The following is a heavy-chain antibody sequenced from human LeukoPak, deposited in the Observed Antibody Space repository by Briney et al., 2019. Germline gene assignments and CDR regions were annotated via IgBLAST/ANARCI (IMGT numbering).Heavy chain of an antibody. CDR1: GFTFSSYS. CDR3: ARAKRPQGGTIFGVVIIRDYYYMGV. Sequence: GGSLRLSCAASGFTFSSYSMNWVRQAPGKGLEWVSSISSSSSYIYYADSVKGRFTISRDNAKNSLYLQMNSLRAEDTAVYYCARAKRPQGGTIFGVVIIRDYYYMGVWGKGTTVTVSS. D-gene: IGHD3-3*01. CDR2: ISSSSSYI. V-gene: IGHV3-21*01. J-gene: IGHJ6*03.